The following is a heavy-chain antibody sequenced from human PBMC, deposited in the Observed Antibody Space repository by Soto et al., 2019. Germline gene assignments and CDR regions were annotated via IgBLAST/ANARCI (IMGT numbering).Heavy chain of an antibody. J-gene: IGHJ6*03. CDR1: GGSISSYY. Sequence: SETLSLTCTVSGGSISSYYWSWIRQPPGKGLEWIGYIYYSGSTNYNPSLKSRVTISVDTSKNQFSLKLSSVTAADTAVYYCARNQYGSGKYYYYMDVWGKGTTVTVSS. D-gene: IGHD3-10*01. CDR3: ARNQYGSGKYYYYMDV. V-gene: IGHV4-59*01. CDR2: IYYSGST.